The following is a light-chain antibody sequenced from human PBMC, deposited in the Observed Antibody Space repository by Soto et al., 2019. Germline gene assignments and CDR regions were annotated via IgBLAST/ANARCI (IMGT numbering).Light chain of an antibody. Sequence: QSVLTQPASVSGSPGQSITISCTGTNNDIGNYKYVSWYQQHPGKAPKLLIYEISNRPSGISNRFSGSKSGNTASPTISGLQVEDEAHYYCSSYTSSSTLGVFGTGTKVTVL. CDR1: NNDIGNYKY. V-gene: IGLV2-14*01. J-gene: IGLJ1*01. CDR2: EIS. CDR3: SSYTSSSTLGV.